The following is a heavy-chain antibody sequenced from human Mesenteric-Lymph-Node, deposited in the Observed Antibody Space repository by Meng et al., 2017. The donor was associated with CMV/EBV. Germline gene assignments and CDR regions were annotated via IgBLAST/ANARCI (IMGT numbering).Heavy chain of an antibody. V-gene: IGHV1-2*02. D-gene: IGHD2-8*01. CDR2: INPDSGGT. J-gene: IGHJ5*02. CDR3: ARDNFYCTNGVCYHGWFDP. CDR1: CDGYY. Sequence: CDGYYMHWVRQAPGQGLEWIGWINPDSGGTSYAQKFQGRVTMTRNTSVSTAYMELSRLRSDDTAVYYCARDNFYCTNGVCYHGWFDPWGQGTLVTVSS.